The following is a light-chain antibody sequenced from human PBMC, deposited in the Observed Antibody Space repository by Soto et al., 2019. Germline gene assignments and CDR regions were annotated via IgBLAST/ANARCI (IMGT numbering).Light chain of an antibody. V-gene: IGKV1-27*01. Sequence: DIQMTQSPSSLSASVGDRVTITCRASQGINNYLAWYQQKPGQLPKLLIQAASTLLSGVPSRCSGSKSGTEFTLTISSLQPEDVATYYCQKYNRARFTFGPGTKVAIK. J-gene: IGKJ3*01. CDR2: AAS. CDR3: QKYNRARFT. CDR1: QGINNY.